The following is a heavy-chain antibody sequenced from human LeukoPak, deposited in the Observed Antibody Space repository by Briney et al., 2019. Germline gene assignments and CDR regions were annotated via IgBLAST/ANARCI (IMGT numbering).Heavy chain of an antibody. V-gene: IGHV4-59*12. CDR1: GGSISSYY. CDR3: AREKGGQWLVGWELRGGMDFDY. D-gene: IGHD6-19*01. J-gene: IGHJ4*02. Sequence: SETLSLTCTVSGGSISSYYWSWIRQPPGKGLEWIGYIYYSGSTNYNPSLKSRVTISVDTSKNQFSLKLSSVTAADTAVYYCAREKGGQWLVGWELRGGMDFDYWGQGTLVTVSS. CDR2: IYYSGST.